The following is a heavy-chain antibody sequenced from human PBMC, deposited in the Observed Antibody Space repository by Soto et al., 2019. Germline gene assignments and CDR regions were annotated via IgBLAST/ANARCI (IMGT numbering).Heavy chain of an antibody. CDR1: TTTCSGYC. CDR3: ERYAARGVDYYGMDV. J-gene: IGHJ6*02. CDR2: IKQDGSEK. V-gene: IGHV3-7*01. Sequence: HPXGALRPTCAASTTTCSGYCMSWVLHATGKGRQWVANIKQDGSEKYYVAYVKGRFTISRDNAKNSLYLEMNSLRAEDTAVYYCERYAARGVDYYGMDVWGQGTTVTVYS. D-gene: IGHD3-10*01.